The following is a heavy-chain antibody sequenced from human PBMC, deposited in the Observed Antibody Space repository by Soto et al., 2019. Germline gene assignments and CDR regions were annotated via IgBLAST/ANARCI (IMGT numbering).Heavy chain of an antibody. V-gene: IGHV3-33*01. Sequence: QVPLVESGGGVVQPGRSLRLSGAASGFTFSSYGMHWVRQAPGKGLEWVAVIWYDGSKKYYAYSVKGRFTISRDNSEYTRYLQMNSLRAEDTAVYYCARDRDYDDFDYWGQRTLVTVSS. CDR2: IWYDGSKK. J-gene: IGHJ4*02. CDR1: GFTFSSYG. D-gene: IGHD5-12*01. CDR3: ARDRDYDDFDY.